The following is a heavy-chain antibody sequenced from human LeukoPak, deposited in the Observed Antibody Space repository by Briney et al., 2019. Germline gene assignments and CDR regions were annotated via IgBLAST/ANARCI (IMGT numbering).Heavy chain of an antibody. CDR2: ISYDGSNK. J-gene: IGHJ4*02. CDR1: GFTFSSYA. Sequence: GGSLRLSCAASGFTFSSYAMHWVRQAPGKGLEWVAVISYDGSNKYYADSVKGRFTISRDNSKNTLYLQMNSLRAEDTAVYYCARDDDLGEGTGNFDYWGQGTLVTVSS. D-gene: IGHD3/OR15-3a*01. CDR3: ARDDDLGEGTGNFDY. V-gene: IGHV3-30-3*01.